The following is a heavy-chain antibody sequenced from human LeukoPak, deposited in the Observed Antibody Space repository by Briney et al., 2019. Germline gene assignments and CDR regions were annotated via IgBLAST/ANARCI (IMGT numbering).Heavy chain of an antibody. CDR1: GFTVSSNY. V-gene: IGHV3-66*02. Sequence: GGSLRLSCAASGFTVSSNYMSWVRQAPGKGLVWVSVIYSGGSTYYADSVKGRFTISRENSKNTLYLQMNSRRAEDTAVYYCARGPHGGSSSYWGQRTLVTVSS. D-gene: IGHD2-15*01. CDR3: ARGPHGGSSSY. J-gene: IGHJ4*02. CDR2: IYSGGST.